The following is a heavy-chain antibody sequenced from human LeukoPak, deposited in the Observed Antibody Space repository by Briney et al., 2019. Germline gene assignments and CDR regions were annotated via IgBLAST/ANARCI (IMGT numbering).Heavy chain of an antibody. CDR2: INHSGST. CDR1: GGSFSGYY. CDR3: ARKNSGWYSYYYYGMDV. D-gene: IGHD6-19*01. J-gene: IGHJ6*02. V-gene: IGHV4-34*01. Sequence: SETLSLTCAVYGGSFSGYYWSWIRQPPGKGLEWIGEINHSGSTNYNPSLKSRVTTSVDTSKNQFSLKPSSVTAADTAVYYCARKNSGWYSYYYYGMDVWGQGTTVTVSS.